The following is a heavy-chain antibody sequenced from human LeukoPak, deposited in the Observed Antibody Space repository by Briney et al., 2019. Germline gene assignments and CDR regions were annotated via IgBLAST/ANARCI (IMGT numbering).Heavy chain of an antibody. CDR2: ISSSSSYI. CDR1: GFTFSSYW. D-gene: IGHD4-17*01. Sequence: PGGSLRLSCAASGFTFSSYWMNWVRQAPGKGLQWVSSISSSSSYISYADSVKGRFTISRDNAKNSLYLQMNSLRAEDTAVYYCARRRTTVTTSLDYWGQGTLVTVSS. J-gene: IGHJ4*02. CDR3: ARRRTTVTTSLDY. V-gene: IGHV3-21*01.